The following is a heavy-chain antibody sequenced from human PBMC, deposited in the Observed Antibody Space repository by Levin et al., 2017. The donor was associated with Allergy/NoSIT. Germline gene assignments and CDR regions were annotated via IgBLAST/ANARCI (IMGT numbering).Heavy chain of an antibody. CDR2: INSDGSST. Sequence: GGSLRLSCAASGFTFSSYWMHWVRQAPGKGLVWVSRINSDGSSTSYADSVKGRFTISRDNAKNTLYLQMNSLRAEDTAVYYCARGYDSSGYHDYWGQGTLVTVSS. D-gene: IGHD3-22*01. CDR1: GFTFSSYW. V-gene: IGHV3-74*01. J-gene: IGHJ4*02. CDR3: ARGYDSSGYHDY.